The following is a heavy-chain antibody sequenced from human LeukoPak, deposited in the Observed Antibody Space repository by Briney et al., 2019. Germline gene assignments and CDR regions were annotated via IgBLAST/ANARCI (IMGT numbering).Heavy chain of an antibody. J-gene: IGHJ4*02. V-gene: IGHV1-8*01. CDR3: ARGDYYDSSGYRFNDY. CDR1: GYTLTSYD. CDR2: MNPNSGNT. D-gene: IGHD3-22*01. Sequence: ASVTVSCKASGYTLTSYDINWVRQAPGQGLEWMGWMNPNSGNTGYAQKFQGRVSMTRDTSISTVYMELSSLRSEDTAMYYCARGDYYDSSGYRFNDYWGQGTLVTVSS.